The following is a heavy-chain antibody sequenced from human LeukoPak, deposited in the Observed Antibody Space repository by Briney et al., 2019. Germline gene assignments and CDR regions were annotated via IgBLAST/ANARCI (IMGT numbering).Heavy chain of an antibody. Sequence: PSETLSLTCTVSGGSISSYYWSWIPQPPGKGLEWIGYIYYSGSTNYNPSLKSRVTISVDTSKNQFSLKLSSVTAADTAVYYCARENKDAFDIWGQGTMVTVSS. V-gene: IGHV4-59*01. CDR1: GGSISSYY. CDR3: ARENKDAFDI. CDR2: IYYSGST. J-gene: IGHJ3*02. D-gene: IGHD1/OR15-1a*01.